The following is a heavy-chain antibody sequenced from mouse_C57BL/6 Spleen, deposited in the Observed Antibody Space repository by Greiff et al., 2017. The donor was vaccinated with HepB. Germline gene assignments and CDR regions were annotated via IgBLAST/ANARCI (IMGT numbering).Heavy chain of an antibody. CDR3: TRRESYCTLFAY. J-gene: IGHJ3*01. Sequence: VQLQESGAELVRPGASVTLSCKASGYSFTDYDMHWVKQTPGNGLEWIGAIDPESGGPAYNQKFKGKAILTADKSSSTAYMELRSLTSEDSAVYYCTRRESYCTLFAYWGQGTLVTVSA. V-gene: IGHV1-15*01. CDR1: GYSFTDYD. CDR2: IDPESGGP. D-gene: IGHD3-3*01.